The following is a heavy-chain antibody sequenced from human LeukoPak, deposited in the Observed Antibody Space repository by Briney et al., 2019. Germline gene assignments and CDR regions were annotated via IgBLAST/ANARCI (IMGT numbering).Heavy chain of an antibody. CDR2: MNPNSGNT. Sequence: PSASVKVSCKASGYTFTSYDINWVRQATGQGLEWMGWMNPNSGNTGYAQKFQGRVTMTRNTSISTAYMELSSLRSEDTAVYYCARWTGDYFNSSGYYYGYFDYWGQGTLVTVSS. CDR1: GYTFTSYD. CDR3: ARWTGDYFNSSGYYYGYFDY. J-gene: IGHJ4*02. V-gene: IGHV1-8*01. D-gene: IGHD3-22*01.